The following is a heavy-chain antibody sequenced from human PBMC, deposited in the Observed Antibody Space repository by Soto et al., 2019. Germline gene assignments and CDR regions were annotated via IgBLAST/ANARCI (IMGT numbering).Heavy chain of an antibody. V-gene: IGHV3-23*01. CDR3: AKIVSRVVDESTGYYPLDD. D-gene: IGHD3-22*01. Sequence: GGSLRLSCADSGFPFSNYAMTWVRQAPGKGLEWVSALSGSGVSTYYADSVMGRFTISRDNSKNTVYLQMNSLRAEDTAVYYCAKIVSRVVDESTGYYPLDDWGQGTLVTVTS. CDR2: LSGSGVST. CDR1: GFPFSNYA. J-gene: IGHJ4*02.